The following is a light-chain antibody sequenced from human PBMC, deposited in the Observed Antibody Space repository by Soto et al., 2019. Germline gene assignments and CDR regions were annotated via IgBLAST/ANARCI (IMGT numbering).Light chain of an antibody. CDR2: DVT. J-gene: IGLJ1*01. CDR1: SSDVGGYNY. CDR3: SSYTSSSTPYV. Sequence: QSVLTQPASVSGSPGQSITISCTGTSSDVGGYNYVSWYQQHPVKAPKLMIYDVTNRPSEVSDRFSGSKSGNTASLTISGLQAEDEADYYCSSYTSSSTPYVFGTGTKVTVL. V-gene: IGLV2-14*01.